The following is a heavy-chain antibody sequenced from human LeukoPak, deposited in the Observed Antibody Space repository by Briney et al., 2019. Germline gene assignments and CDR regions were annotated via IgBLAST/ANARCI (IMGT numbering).Heavy chain of an antibody. CDR3: ARDASNHFWGGYYYYYYMDV. V-gene: IGHV3-23*01. CDR2: INAGDRST. CDR1: GFTFSSYA. D-gene: IGHD1-14*01. Sequence: GGSLRLSCTTSGFTFSSYAMSWVRQAPGKGLQWVSGINAGDRSTYYAESVKGRFTISRDNSKNTLYLQMNSLRAEGTAVYYCARDASNHFWGGYYYYYYMDVWGKGTTVTVSS. J-gene: IGHJ6*03.